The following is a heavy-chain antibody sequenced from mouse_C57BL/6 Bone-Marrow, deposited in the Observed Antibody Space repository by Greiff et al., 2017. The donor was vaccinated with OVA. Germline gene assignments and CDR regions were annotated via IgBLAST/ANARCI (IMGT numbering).Heavy chain of an antibody. Sequence: QVHVKQSGAELARPGASVKLSCKASGYTFTSYGISWVKQRTGQGLEWIGEIYPRSGNTYYNEKFKGKATLTADKSSSTAYMELRSLTSEDSAIYFCARWAYNGSSLWYAMDDWGQGTSGTVSS. CDR3: ARWAYNGSSLWYAMDD. V-gene: IGHV1-81*01. CDR2: IYPRSGNT. D-gene: IGHD1-1*01. J-gene: IGHJ4*01. CDR1: GYTFTSYG.